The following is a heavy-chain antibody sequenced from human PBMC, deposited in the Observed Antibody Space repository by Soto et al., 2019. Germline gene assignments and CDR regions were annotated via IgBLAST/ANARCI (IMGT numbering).Heavy chain of an antibody. CDR1: GFTFSSYG. D-gene: IGHD2-2*01. CDR2: IWYDGSNK. J-gene: IGHJ6*02. V-gene: IGHV3-33*01. Sequence: PGGSLRLSCAASGFTFSSYGMHWVRQAPGKGLEWVAVIWYDGSNKYYADSVKGRFTISRDNSKNTLYLQMNSLRAEDTAVYYCARDYGVVVPARYYYYYYYGMDVWGQGTTVTVSS. CDR3: ARDYGVVVPARYYYYYYYGMDV.